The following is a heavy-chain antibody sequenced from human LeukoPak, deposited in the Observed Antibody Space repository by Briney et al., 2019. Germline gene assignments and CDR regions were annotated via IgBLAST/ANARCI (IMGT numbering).Heavy chain of an antibody. CDR2: MYHSGST. J-gene: IGHJ6*03. D-gene: IGHD3-10*01. CDR3: VRDRSQWFGESLMDV. V-gene: IGHV4-38-2*02. Sequence: PSETLSLTCTVSDYSISSGYYWGWIRQPPGKGLEWIASMYHSGSTYYNPSLKSRVTISVDTSKNQVSLKLSSVTAADTAVYYCVRDRSQWFGESLMDVWGKGTTVTVSS. CDR1: DYSISSGYY.